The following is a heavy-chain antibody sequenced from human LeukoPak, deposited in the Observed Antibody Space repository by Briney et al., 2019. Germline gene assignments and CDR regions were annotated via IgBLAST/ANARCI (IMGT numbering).Heavy chain of an antibody. J-gene: IGHJ5*02. CDR1: GYTFTRYY. CDR2: INPSGGST. V-gene: IGHV1-46*01. CDR3: ARESTKAYNWFDP. D-gene: IGHD2-2*01. Sequence: ASVKVSCKASGYTFTRYYMHWVRQAPGQGLEWMGIINPSGGSTSYAQKFQGRVTMTGDTSTSTVYMELSSLRSEDTAVYYCARESTKAYNWFDPWGQGTLVTVSS.